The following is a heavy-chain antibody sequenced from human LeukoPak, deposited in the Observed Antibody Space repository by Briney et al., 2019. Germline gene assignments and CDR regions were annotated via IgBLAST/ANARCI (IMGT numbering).Heavy chain of an antibody. Sequence: KPSETLSLTCTVSGGSISIYYWSWIRQPPGKGLEWTGYIYYSGSTNYNPSLKSRVTISVDTSKNQFSLKLSSVTAADTAVYYCARGTPTGDYPLWGQGTLVTVSS. CDR3: ARGTPTGDYPL. CDR2: IYYSGST. V-gene: IGHV4-59*08. D-gene: IGHD4-17*01. CDR1: GGSISIYY. J-gene: IGHJ4*02.